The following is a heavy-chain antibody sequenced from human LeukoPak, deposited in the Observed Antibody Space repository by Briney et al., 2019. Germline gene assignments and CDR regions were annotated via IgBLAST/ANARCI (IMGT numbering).Heavy chain of an antibody. Sequence: SVKVSCKASGGTFGSYAISWVRQAPGQGLEWMGGIIPIFGTANYAQKFQGRVTITADESTSTAYMELSSLRSEDTAVYYCAREPSYSSSWLDYWGQGTLVTVSS. CDR2: IIPIFGTA. D-gene: IGHD6-13*01. CDR3: AREPSYSSSWLDY. CDR1: GGTFGSYA. J-gene: IGHJ4*02. V-gene: IGHV1-69*13.